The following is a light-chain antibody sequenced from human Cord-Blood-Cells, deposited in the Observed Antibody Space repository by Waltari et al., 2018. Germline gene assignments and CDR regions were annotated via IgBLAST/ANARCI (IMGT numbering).Light chain of an antibody. CDR3: QQYNNWPYT. V-gene: IGKV3-15*01. Sequence: EIVMTQSPATLSVSPGERATLSCRASQSVSSNLAWYQQKPGQAPRLLIYGASTRATGIPARFSGSGSGTEFPLTISSLQSEDFAVYYWQQYNNWPYTFGQVTKLENK. CDR2: GAS. J-gene: IGKJ2*01. CDR1: QSVSSN.